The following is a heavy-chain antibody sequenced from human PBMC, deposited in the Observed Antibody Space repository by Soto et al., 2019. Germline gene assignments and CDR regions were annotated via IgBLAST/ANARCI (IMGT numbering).Heavy chain of an antibody. V-gene: IGHV4-59*01. D-gene: IGHD3-10*01. Sequence: QVQLQESGPGLVKASGTVSLTCTVSAGSISSYYWGWIWQSPGKGLEWIGYIYNSGSTNYNPSLNSRLTMSVDTSKNQFSLKLSSVTAADTAVYYCARIIRTLAWDGVDVWGQGTRVTV. J-gene: IGHJ6*02. CDR2: IYNSGST. CDR1: AGSISSYY. CDR3: ARIIRTLAWDGVDV.